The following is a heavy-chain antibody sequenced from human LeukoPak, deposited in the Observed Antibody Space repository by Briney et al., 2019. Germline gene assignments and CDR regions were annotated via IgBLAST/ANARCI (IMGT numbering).Heavy chain of an antibody. CDR2: ISGRGDST. CDR1: GFSFGSYA. J-gene: IGHJ4*02. CDR3: ARDRSYGSFEN. Sequence: GGSLRLSCAGSGFSFGSYAMSWVRQAPGKGLEWISTISGRGDSTYDAASAQGRFSISRDNSKNTLYLQMNSLRAEDTALYYCARDRSYGSFENWGQGTLVTVSS. D-gene: IGHD3-10*01. V-gene: IGHV3-23*01.